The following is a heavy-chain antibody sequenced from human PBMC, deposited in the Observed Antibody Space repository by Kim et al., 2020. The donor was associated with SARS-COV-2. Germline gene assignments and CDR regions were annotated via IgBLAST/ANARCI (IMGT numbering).Heavy chain of an antibody. Sequence: DAVKGRFTISRDNSKNRLYLQRNSLRAEDTAVYYCARGQIAVVFYYYMDVWGKGTTVTVSS. J-gene: IGHJ6*03. D-gene: IGHD6-19*01. CDR3: ARGQIAVVFYYYMDV. V-gene: IGHV3-30*13.